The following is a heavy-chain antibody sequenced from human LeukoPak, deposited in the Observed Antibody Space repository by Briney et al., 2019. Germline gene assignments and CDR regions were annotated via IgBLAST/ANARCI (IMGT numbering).Heavy chain of an antibody. D-gene: IGHD4-11*01. Sequence: PGGSLRLSCAASGFTFSSYWMSWVRQAPGKGLEWVANIKQDGSEKYYVDSVKGRFTISRDNAKNSLYLQMNSLRAEDTAVYYCARSTTVTTHLFDYWGQGTLVTVSS. CDR2: IKQDGSEK. J-gene: IGHJ4*02. CDR1: GFTFSSYW. CDR3: ARSTTVTTHLFDY. V-gene: IGHV3-7*01.